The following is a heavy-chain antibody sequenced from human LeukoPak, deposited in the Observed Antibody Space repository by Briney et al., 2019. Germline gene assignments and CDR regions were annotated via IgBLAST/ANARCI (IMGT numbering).Heavy chain of an antibody. CDR3: AKGVREGSGSYEARGY. D-gene: IGHD3-10*01. V-gene: IGHV3-23*01. J-gene: IGHJ4*02. CDR1: GFTFSSYA. Sequence: PGGSLRLSCAASGFTFSSYAMSWVRQAPGKGLEWVSAISGSGGSTYYADSVKGRFTISRGNSKNTLYLQMNSLRAEDTAVYYCAKGVREGSGSYEARGYWGQGTLVTVSS. CDR2: ISGSGGST.